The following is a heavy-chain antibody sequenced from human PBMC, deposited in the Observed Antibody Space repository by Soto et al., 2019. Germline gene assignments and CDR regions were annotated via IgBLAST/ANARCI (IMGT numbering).Heavy chain of an antibody. D-gene: IGHD2-15*01. CDR1: GFNFSTYD. V-gene: IGHV3-30-3*01. CDR2: ISYDGSDK. Sequence: QVQLVEAGGGVVQPGRSLRLSCAASGFNFSTYDMHWVRQAPGKGLEWVAVISYDGSDKYYADSVKGRFTISRDNSKNPLHLQMNSLRAEYTAVYSCARGGGSPFDHWGQGTLVTVSS. CDR3: ARGGGSPFDH. J-gene: IGHJ4*02.